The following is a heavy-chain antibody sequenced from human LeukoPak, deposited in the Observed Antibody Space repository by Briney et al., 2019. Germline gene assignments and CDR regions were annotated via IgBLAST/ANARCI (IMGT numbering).Heavy chain of an antibody. V-gene: IGHV3-20*04. CDR3: ARALISYYDSSGYYYPEYFQH. CDR2: INWNGGST. J-gene: IGHJ1*01. Sequence: TGGSLRLSCAASGFTFDDYGMSWVRQAPGKGLEWVSGINWNGGSTGYADSVKGRVTISRDNAKNSLYLQMNSLRAEDTALYYCARALISYYDSSGYYYPEYFQHWGQGTLVTVSS. D-gene: IGHD3-22*01. CDR1: GFTFDDYG.